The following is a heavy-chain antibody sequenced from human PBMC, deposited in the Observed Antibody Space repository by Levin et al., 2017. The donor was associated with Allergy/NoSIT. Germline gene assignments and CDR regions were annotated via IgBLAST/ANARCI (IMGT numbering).Heavy chain of an antibody. V-gene: IGHV3-15*01. CDR2: IKSKTDGETT. D-gene: IGHD6-13*01. J-gene: IGHJ4*02. Sequence: PGGSLRLSCAASGFTFSNTLMNWVRQAPGKGLEWVGRIKSKTDGETTDYAAPVKGRFTISRDDSKNTLSLQMHSLKTEDTAVYYCTTAHSTSRDYWGQGTLVTVSS. CDR3: TTAHSTSRDY. CDR1: GFTFSNTL.